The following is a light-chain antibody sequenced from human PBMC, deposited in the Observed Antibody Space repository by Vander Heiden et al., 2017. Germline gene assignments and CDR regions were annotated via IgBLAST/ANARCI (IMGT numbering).Light chain of an antibody. CDR2: AAS. CDR3: RQYDNYPWT. Sequence: AIQMTQSPSSLSASVGDRVTITCRASQGIRNDVGWYQQKPGKAPKLLIYAASSLQSGVPSRFSGSGSGTDFTLTISSLQPEDFATYYCRQYDNYPWTFGQGTKMEIK. CDR1: QGIRND. J-gene: IGKJ1*01. V-gene: IGKV1-6*01.